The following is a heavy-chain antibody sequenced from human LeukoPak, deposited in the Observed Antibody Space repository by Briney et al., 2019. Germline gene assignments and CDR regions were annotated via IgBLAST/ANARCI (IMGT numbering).Heavy chain of an antibody. Sequence: ASVKVSCKASGYTFTSYDINWVRQATGQGLEWMGWMNPNSGNTGYAQKFQGRVTMTRDTSTSTVYMELSSLRSEDTAVYYCAREDMVRGACRYWGQGTLVTVSS. V-gene: IGHV1-8*01. J-gene: IGHJ4*02. CDR3: AREDMVRGACRY. CDR1: GYTFTSYD. D-gene: IGHD3-10*01. CDR2: MNPNSGNT.